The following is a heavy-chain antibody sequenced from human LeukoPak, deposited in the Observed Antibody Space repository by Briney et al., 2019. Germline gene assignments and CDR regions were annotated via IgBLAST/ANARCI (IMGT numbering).Heavy chain of an antibody. CDR3: AKVEYYYDSSGYYYFDY. V-gene: IGHV3-23*01. D-gene: IGHD3-22*01. CDR2: ISGSGGST. J-gene: IGHJ4*02. Sequence: GGSLRLSCAASGFTFSSYAMSWVRQAPGKGLEWVSAISGSGGSTYYADSVKGRFTISRDNSKNTLYLQMNSLRAEDTAVYYSAKVEYYYDSSGYYYFDYWGQGTLVTVSS. CDR1: GFTFSSYA.